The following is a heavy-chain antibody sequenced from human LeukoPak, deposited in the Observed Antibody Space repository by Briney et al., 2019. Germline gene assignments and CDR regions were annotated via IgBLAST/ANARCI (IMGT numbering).Heavy chain of an antibody. Sequence: ASVKVSCKTSGGSFSTYAISWVRQAPGQGLEWMGGIIPAFGIAKYAQKFQGGVTITSDESTSTAYLDLGRLRSQHTAVYYCARGFDCSMLLPSCYYLDVWGNGTTVIVSS. J-gene: IGHJ6*03. CDR1: GGSFSTYA. V-gene: IGHV1-69*13. CDR2: IIPAFGIA. CDR3: ARGFDCSMLLPSCYYLDV. D-gene: IGHD3-9*01.